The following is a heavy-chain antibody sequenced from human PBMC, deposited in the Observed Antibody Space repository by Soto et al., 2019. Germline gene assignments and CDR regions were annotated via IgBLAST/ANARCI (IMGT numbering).Heavy chain of an antibody. CDR2: LTWNGEVL. CDR3: VKDSESSGYLTHLDY. CDR1: GFTFDDYA. V-gene: IGHV3-9*01. J-gene: IGHJ4*02. Sequence: PGGSLRLSCVASGFTFDDYAIHWVRQTPGKGLEWVSGLTWNGEVLGYADSVKGRFTISRDNAKNSLYLEMNSLGPEDTALYYCVKDSESSGYLTHLDYWGQGTLVTVS. D-gene: IGHD3-22*01.